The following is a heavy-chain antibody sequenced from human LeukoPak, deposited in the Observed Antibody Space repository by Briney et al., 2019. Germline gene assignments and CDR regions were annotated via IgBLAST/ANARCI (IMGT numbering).Heavy chain of an antibody. V-gene: IGHV3-53*01. CDR2: IYSGGST. CDR1: GFTVSSNY. J-gene: IGHJ3*02. CDR3: ASDFAGAFDI. D-gene: IGHD3-3*01. Sequence: GGSLRLSCAASGFTVSSNYMSWVRQAPGKGLEWVLVIYSGGSTYYADSVKGRFTISRDNSKNTLYLQMNSLRAEDTAVYYCASDFAGAFDIWGQGTMVTVSS.